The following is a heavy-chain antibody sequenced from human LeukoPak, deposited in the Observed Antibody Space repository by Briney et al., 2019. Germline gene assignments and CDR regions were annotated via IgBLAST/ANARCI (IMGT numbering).Heavy chain of an antibody. D-gene: IGHD3-16*02. V-gene: IGHV3-23*01. CDR2: ISGSGGST. CDR1: GFTFSSYA. Sequence: GGSLRLSCAASGFTFSSYAMSWVRQAPGKGLEWVSAISGSGGSTYYADSVKGRFTISRDNSKNTLYLQMNSLRAEDTAVYYCAKGLAGLGELSLVYWGQGTLVTVSS. CDR3: AKGLAGLGELSLVY. J-gene: IGHJ4*02.